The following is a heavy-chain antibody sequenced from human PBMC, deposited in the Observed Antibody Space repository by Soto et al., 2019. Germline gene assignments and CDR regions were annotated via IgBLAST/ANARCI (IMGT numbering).Heavy chain of an antibody. J-gene: IGHJ4*02. V-gene: IGHV3-30*18. Sequence: GGSLRLSCAASGFTFSSYGMHWVRQAPGKGLEWVAVISYDGSNKYYADSVKGRFTISRDNSKNTLYLQMNSLRAEDTAVYYCAKDARRYCSGGSCWSFDYWGQGTLVTVSS. CDR3: AKDARRYCSGGSCWSFDY. D-gene: IGHD2-15*01. CDR2: ISYDGSNK. CDR1: GFTFSSYG.